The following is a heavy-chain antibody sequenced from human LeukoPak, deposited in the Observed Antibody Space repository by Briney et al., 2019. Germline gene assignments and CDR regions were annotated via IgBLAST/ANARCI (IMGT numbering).Heavy chain of an antibody. CDR1: VFTFSDYW. CDR2: IKHDGSEK. J-gene: IGHJ1*01. Sequence: GGSLRLSCAASVFTFSDYWMSWVRQAPGKGLEWVANIKHDGSEKYYVDSVKGRFTISRDNAKNSLYLQMNSLRAEDTAVYYCARVGSGGNFQHWGQGTLVTVSS. D-gene: IGHD1-26*01. CDR3: ARVGSGGNFQH. V-gene: IGHV3-7*01.